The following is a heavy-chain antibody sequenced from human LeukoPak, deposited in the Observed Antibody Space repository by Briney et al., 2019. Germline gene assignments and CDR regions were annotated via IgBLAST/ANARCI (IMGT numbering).Heavy chain of an antibody. Sequence: GGSLRLSCAASGFTFSSYWMHWVRQTPGKGLVWVSRINGDGSSTVSADSVKGRFTISRDNAMNTLYLQMNSLRAQETAVYYCARDLRSPSDTNIAIDYWGQGTLVTVSS. J-gene: IGHJ4*02. V-gene: IGHV3-74*01. CDR2: INGDGSST. CDR1: GFTFSSYW. CDR3: ARDLRSPSDTNIAIDY.